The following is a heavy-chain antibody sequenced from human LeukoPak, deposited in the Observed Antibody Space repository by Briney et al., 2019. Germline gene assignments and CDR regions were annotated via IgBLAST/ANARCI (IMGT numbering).Heavy chain of an antibody. V-gene: IGHV3-33*06. J-gene: IGHJ5*02. CDR2: IWYDGSNK. Sequence: GGSLRLPCAASGFTFRSYGMQWVRQAPGKGLEGVAVIWYDGSNKYYADSVKGRFTISRDNSKNTLYLQMNSLRAEDTAVYYCAKGSNWFDPWGEGTLVTVSS. CDR3: AKGSNWFDP. CDR1: GFTFRSYG.